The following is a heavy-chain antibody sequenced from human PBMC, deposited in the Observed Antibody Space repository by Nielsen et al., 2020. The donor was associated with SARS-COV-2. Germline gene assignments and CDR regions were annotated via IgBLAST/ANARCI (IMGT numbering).Heavy chain of an antibody. Sequence: GGSLRLSCAASGFTVSNTYMSWVRQAPGKGLEWVTVIYSGGITYYADSVKGRFTFSRDNSKNTLYLQMDSLRAEDTAVYYCARDLDYGNGRFDSWGQGTLVTVSS. CDR3: ARDLDYGNGRFDS. D-gene: IGHD4-11*01. CDR1: GFTVSNTY. J-gene: IGHJ4*02. V-gene: IGHV3-66*01. CDR2: IYSGGIT.